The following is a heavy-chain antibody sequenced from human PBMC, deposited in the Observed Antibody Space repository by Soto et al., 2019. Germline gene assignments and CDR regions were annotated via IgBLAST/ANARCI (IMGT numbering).Heavy chain of an antibody. Sequence: SETLSLTCTVSGGSISSYYWSWIRQPPGKGLEWIGYIYNSGGTNYNPSLKIRVTISVDTSKNQFSLKLSSVTAADTAVDYSAYCDSRGRCDCRGRGTLVTVXS. CDR3: AYCDSRGRCDC. J-gene: IGHJ4*02. D-gene: IGHD4-17*01. V-gene: IGHV4-59*01. CDR1: GGSISSYY. CDR2: IYNSGGT.